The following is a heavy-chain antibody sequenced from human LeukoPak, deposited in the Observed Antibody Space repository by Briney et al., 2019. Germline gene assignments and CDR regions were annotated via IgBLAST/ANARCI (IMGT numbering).Heavy chain of an antibody. V-gene: IGHV3-23*01. J-gene: IGHJ3*01. CDR3: AKGGGRPLDDAFDV. CDR1: GFTFGTYA. Sequence: GGSLRLSCAASGFTFGTYAMTWVRQAPGMGLEWVSTILNNGVTTYHADSVKGRFTISRDNSRNALHLHMNSLRAEDTAVYYCAKGGGRPLDDAFDVWGQGTVVIVSS. CDR2: ILNNGVTT.